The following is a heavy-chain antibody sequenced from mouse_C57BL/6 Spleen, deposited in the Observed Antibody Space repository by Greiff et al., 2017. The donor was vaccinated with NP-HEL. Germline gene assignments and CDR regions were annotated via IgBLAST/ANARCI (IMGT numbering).Heavy chain of an antibody. Sequence: QVQLKQPGAELVRPGSSVKLSCKASGYTFTSYWMHWVKQRPIQGLEWIGNIDPSDSETHYNQKFKDKATLTVDKSSSTAYMQLSSLTSEDSAVYYCARFHYGSSYDYWGQGTTLTVSS. CDR1: GYTFTSYW. J-gene: IGHJ2*01. CDR2: IDPSDSET. D-gene: IGHD1-1*01. V-gene: IGHV1-52*01. CDR3: ARFHYGSSYDY.